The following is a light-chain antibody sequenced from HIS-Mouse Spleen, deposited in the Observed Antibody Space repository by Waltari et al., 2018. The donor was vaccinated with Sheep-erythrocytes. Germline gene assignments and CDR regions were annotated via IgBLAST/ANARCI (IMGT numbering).Light chain of an antibody. CDR1: KLGDKY. CDR2: QDS. CDR3: HAWDSRTAVV. Sequence: SYELTQPPSVSVSPGQTASITCSGDKLGDKYACWYQQKPGQSPVLVIYQDSKRPSGIPERFYGCSTENTESVTISGTQAMDEADYYCHAWDSRTAVVFGGGTKLTVL. J-gene: IGLJ2*01. V-gene: IGLV3-1*01.